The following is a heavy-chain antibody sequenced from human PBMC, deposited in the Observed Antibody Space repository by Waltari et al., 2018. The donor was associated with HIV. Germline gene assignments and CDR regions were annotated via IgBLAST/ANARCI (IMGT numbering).Heavy chain of an antibody. CDR2: VFHSGST. CDR1: DFSISSGHY. J-gene: IGHJ4*02. CDR3: ARQPAPDSTWFQIYFDY. V-gene: IGHV4-38-2*01. D-gene: IGHD6-13*01. Sequence: DTLSLTCAVSDFSISSGHYWGWIRQSPGKGLEWIGSVFHSGSTFYKPSFKSRVSISVDTSKNQFSLKLTSVTAADTAVYYCARQPAPDSTWFQIYFDYWGQGTVVTVSS.